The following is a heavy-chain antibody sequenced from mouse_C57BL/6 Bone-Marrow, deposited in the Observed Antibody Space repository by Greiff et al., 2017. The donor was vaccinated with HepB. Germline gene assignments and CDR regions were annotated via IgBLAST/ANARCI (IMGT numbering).Heavy chain of an antibody. Sequence: EVQLQESGGGLVQPKGSLKLSCAASGFTFNTYAMHWVRQAPGKGLEWVARIRSKSSNYATYYADSVKDRFTISRDDSQSMLYLQMNNLKTEDTAMYYCVRPFYGSSYNYYAMDYWGQGTSVTVSS. D-gene: IGHD1-1*01. CDR2: IRSKSSNYAT. V-gene: IGHV10-3*01. J-gene: IGHJ4*01. CDR3: VRPFYGSSYNYYAMDY. CDR1: GFTFNTYA.